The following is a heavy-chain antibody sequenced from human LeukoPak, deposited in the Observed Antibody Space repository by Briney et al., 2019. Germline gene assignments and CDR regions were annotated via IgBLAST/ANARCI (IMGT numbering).Heavy chain of an antibody. CDR2: IYHSGST. D-gene: IGHD2-2*01. V-gene: IGHV4-30-2*01. CDR1: GGSISSGGYS. CDR3: ARVYCSSTSCLGGFDP. J-gene: IGHJ5*02. Sequence: SQTLSLTCAVSGGSISSGGYSWSWIRLPPGKGLEWIGYIYHSGSTYYNPSLKSRVTISVDRSKNQFSLKLSSVTAADTAVYYCARVYCSSTSCLGGFDPWGQGTLVTVSS.